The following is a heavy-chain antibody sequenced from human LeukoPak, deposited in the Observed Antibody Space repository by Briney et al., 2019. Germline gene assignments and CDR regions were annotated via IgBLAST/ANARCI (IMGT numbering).Heavy chain of an antibody. CDR1: GGSISSSSYY. CDR3: ARDRGSSGWYYFDY. J-gene: IGHJ4*02. Sequence: PSETLSLTCTVSGGSISSSSYYWGWIRQPPGKGLEWIGSIYYSGSTYYNPSLKSRVTISVDTSKNQFSLKLSSVAAADTAVYYCARDRGSSGWYYFDYWGQGTLVTVSS. CDR2: IYYSGST. D-gene: IGHD6-19*01. V-gene: IGHV4-39*07.